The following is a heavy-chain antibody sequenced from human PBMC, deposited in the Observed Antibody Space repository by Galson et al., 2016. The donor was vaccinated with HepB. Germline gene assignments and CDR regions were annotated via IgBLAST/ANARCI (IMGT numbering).Heavy chain of an antibody. V-gene: IGHV3-21*01. CDR2: ISSTSTYI. D-gene: IGHD3-3*01. J-gene: IGHJ3*02. CDR3: ARDRSRFSSGYYTGARDVFAS. Sequence: SLRLSCAASGFTFSTYTMNWVRQAPGKGLEWVSYISSTSTYIDYADSVKGRLTISRENAKNSLYLQMNSLRAEDTAVYYCARDRSRFSSGYYTGARDVFASWGQGTVVTVSS. CDR1: GFTFSTYT.